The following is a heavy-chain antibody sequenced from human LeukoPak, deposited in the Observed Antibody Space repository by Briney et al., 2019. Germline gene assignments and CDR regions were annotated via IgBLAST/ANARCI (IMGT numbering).Heavy chain of an antibody. CDR3: SRRAPAGGEFDY. D-gene: IGHD7-27*01. J-gene: IGHJ4*02. Sequence: PSETLSLTCTVSGGSISSYYWNWIRQPPGKGLECIGYIYYSGSTHYNPSLKSRVTISVDTSKNQFSLQLSSVTAADTAVYYCSRRAPAGGEFDYWGQGTLVTVSS. CDR2: IYYSGST. CDR1: GGSISSYY. V-gene: IGHV4-59*08.